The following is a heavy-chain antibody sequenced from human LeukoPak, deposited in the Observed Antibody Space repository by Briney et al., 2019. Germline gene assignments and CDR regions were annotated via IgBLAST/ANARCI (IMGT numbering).Heavy chain of an antibody. J-gene: IGHJ3*02. Sequence: PGGSLRLSCAASGFTFSSYAMNWVRQAPGKGLEWVSVVYDGGDKTYYADSVKGRFAISRDNSKNTLYLQMNSLRVDDTAVYYCAKERSSGLHDAFDIWGQGTMVTVST. D-gene: IGHD6-6*01. V-gene: IGHV3-23*01. CDR2: VYDGGDKT. CDR3: AKERSSGLHDAFDI. CDR1: GFTFSSYA.